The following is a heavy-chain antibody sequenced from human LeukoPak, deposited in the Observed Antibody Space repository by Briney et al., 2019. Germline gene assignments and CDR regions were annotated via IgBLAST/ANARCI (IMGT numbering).Heavy chain of an antibody. CDR2: ISAYNDNT. D-gene: IGHD2-15*01. CDR1: GYTFTSYG. V-gene: IGHV1-18*01. J-gene: IGHJ4*02. Sequence: ASVKVSCKASGYTFTSYGISWVRQAPGQGLEWMGWISAYNDNTNYAQKLQGRVTMTTDTSTSTAYMELRSLRSDDTAVYYCARDNSATSDCSSSSCYHFDYWGQGTLVTVSS. CDR3: ARDNSATSDCSSSSCYHFDY.